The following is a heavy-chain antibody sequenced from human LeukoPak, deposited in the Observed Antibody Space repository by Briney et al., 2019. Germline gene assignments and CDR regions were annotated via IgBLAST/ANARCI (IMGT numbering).Heavy chain of an antibody. CDR1: VFTLCSLP. V-gene: IGHV3-30*10. CDR3: ARDFLRGAPDYLDL. CDR2: KGYDGVNK. D-gene: IGHD3-10*01. J-gene: IGHJ4*02. Sequence: GGTPRLSPTASVFTLCSLPTHWVPEAPREGREWGAVKGYDGVNKFYTVSVKGGFTISRDDSKSTLYLQMDSLRAEDTAVYYCARDFLRGAPDYLDLWGQGTLVTVSS.